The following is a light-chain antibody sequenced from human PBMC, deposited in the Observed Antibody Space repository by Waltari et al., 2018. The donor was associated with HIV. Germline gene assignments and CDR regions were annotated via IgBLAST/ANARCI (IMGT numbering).Light chain of an antibody. CDR1: SGHTSYA. V-gene: IGLV4-69*01. Sequence: QLVLTQSPSASASPGASVKLTCTLSSGHTSYAIEWHQQQPEKGPRYLMKLNSDGSHTRGDGIPERFSGSSSGTERYLTISSLQSEDEAEYYCQTWTTGILVFGGGTKVTVL. CDR2: LNSDGSH. CDR3: QTWTTGILV. J-gene: IGLJ2*01.